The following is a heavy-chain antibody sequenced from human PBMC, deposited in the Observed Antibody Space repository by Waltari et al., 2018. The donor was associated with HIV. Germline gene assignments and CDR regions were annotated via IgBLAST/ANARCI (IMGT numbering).Heavy chain of an antibody. J-gene: IGHJ4*02. D-gene: IGHD3-22*01. CDR2: IRSKAYGGTT. V-gene: IGHV3-49*03. CDR3: TRALDYYDNSGPGDY. CDR1: GFTFGDYA. Sequence: EVQLVESGGGLVQPGRSLRLSCTASGFTFGDYAMSWFRQAPGKGRELVGCIRSKAYGGTTEYAAAVKGRFTISRDDSKSIAYLQMNSLKTEDTAVYYCTRALDYYDNSGPGDYWGQGTLVTVSS.